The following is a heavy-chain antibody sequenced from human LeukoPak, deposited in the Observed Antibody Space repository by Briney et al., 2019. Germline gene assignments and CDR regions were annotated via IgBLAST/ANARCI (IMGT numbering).Heavy chain of an antibody. D-gene: IGHD6-6*01. J-gene: IGHJ3*01. Sequence: QSGGSLRLSCAVSGFTFSGFWMSWSRQAPGKGLEWVASINSDGSEGYYADVVKGRFTISRDNAKNSLYLQINSLRAEDTAVYYCARSSYSSSSSVWGQGTMVTVSS. CDR2: INSDGSEG. V-gene: IGHV3-7*03. CDR3: ARSSYSSSSSV. CDR1: GFTFSGFW.